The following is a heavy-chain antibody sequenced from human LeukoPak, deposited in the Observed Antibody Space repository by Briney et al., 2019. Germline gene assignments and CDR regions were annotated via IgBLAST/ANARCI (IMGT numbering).Heavy chain of an antibody. CDR2: IEQDGSEK. D-gene: IGHD1-26*01. CDR3: ARGSRVGADPYFDY. Sequence: PGGSLRLSCAASGFTFDEYTMHWVRQAPGKGLEWVATIEQDGSEKYYVDSVKGRFTISRENAKNSLYLQMNSLRAEDTAVYYCARGSRVGADPYFDYWGQGTLVTVSS. J-gene: IGHJ4*02. V-gene: IGHV3-7*01. CDR1: GFTFDEYT.